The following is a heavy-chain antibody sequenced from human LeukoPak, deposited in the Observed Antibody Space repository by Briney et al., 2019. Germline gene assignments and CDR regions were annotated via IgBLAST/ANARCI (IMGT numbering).Heavy chain of an antibody. V-gene: IGHV3-30*02. Sequence: GGSLRLSCAAFGFTFSSYGIHWVRQAPGKGLEWVAFIRYDGGNKYYVDSVKGRFTISRDNAKNSLYLQMNSLRAEDTALYYCARRGMGWRELDYWGQGTLVTVSS. CDR3: ARRGMGWRELDY. J-gene: IGHJ4*02. CDR2: IRYDGGNK. D-gene: IGHD6-13*01. CDR1: GFTFSSYG.